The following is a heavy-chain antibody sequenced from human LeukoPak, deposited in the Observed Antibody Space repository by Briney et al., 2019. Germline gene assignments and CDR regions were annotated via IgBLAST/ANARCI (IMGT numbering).Heavy chain of an antibody. J-gene: IGHJ4*02. D-gene: IGHD5-18*01. CDR2: ISSSSSTI. V-gene: IGHV3-48*01. Sequence: GGSLRLSCAASGFTFSSYAMHWVRQAPGKGLEWVSYISSSSSTIYYADSVKGRFTISRDNAKNSLYLQMNSLRAEDTAVYYCARVARKYSYGPFDYWGQGTLVTVSS. CDR1: GFTFSSYA. CDR3: ARVARKYSYGPFDY.